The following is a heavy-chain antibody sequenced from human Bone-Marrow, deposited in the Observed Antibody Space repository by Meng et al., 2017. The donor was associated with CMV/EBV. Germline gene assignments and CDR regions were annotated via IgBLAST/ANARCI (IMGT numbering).Heavy chain of an antibody. J-gene: IGHJ4*02. CDR1: GYTFTSYY. CDR2: INPSGGST. V-gene: IGHV1-46*01. CDR3: ARDGPAADRGYSYAMN. D-gene: IGHD5-18*01. Sequence: ASVKVSCKASGYTFTSYYMHWVRQAPGQGLEWMGIINPSGGSTSYAQKFQGRVTMTRDTSTSTVYTELSSLRTEDTAVYYCARDGPAADRGYSYAMNWGQGTLVTVSS.